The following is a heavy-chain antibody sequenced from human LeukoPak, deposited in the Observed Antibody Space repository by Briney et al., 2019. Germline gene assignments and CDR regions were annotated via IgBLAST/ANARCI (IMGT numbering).Heavy chain of an antibody. Sequence: GGSLRLSCAASGFTFSSYAMHWVRQAPGKGLEWVAGISYDGSNKYYADSVKGRFTISRDNSKNTLYLHMNSLRAEDTAVYYCAREGSSRWYAVYYYGMDVWGQGPTVTVSS. CDR1: GFTFSSYA. J-gene: IGHJ6*02. CDR3: AREGSSRWYAVYYYGMDV. CDR2: ISYDGSNK. V-gene: IGHV3-30-3*01. D-gene: IGHD6-13*01.